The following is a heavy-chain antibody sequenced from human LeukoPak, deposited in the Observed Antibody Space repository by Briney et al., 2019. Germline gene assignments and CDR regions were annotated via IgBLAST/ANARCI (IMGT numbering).Heavy chain of an antibody. D-gene: IGHD5-18*01. Sequence: SQTLSLTCAISGDSVSTNSATWTWIRQSPSRGLEWLGRTFYKSKWYSGYAGSVKGRLTVNPDTSKNQFSLHLNSVTPEDTAVYYCARGYLKTGFDSWGQGTLVTVSS. J-gene: IGHJ4*02. CDR3: ARGYLKTGFDS. CDR1: GDSVSTNSAT. V-gene: IGHV6-1*01. CDR2: TFYKSKWYS.